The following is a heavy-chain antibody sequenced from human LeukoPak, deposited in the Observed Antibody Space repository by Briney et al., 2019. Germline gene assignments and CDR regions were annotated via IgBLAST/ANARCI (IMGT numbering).Heavy chain of an antibody. Sequence: PSETLSLTCTVSGYSISSGYYWGWIRQPPGKGLEWIGSIYHSGSTYYNPSLKSRVTISVDTSKNQFPLKLSSVTAADTAVYYCAGYSNSWLGWFDPWGQGTLVTVSS. CDR2: IYHSGST. D-gene: IGHD6-13*01. CDR3: AGYSNSWLGWFDP. V-gene: IGHV4-38-2*02. J-gene: IGHJ5*02. CDR1: GYSISSGYY.